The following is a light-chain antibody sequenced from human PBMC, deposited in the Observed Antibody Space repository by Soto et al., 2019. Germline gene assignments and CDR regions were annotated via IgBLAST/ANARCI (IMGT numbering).Light chain of an antibody. V-gene: IGKV3-15*01. CDR2: DAS. CDR1: QSVNSN. Sequence: EIVMTQSPATLSVSPGERATLSCRASQSVNSNLAWYRQKPGQAPRLLISDASTRATGVPARFSGSGSGTEFTLTISSLQSEDSGIYYWQQYNFWPPITFGGGTKVEIK. CDR3: QQYNFWPPIT. J-gene: IGKJ4*01.